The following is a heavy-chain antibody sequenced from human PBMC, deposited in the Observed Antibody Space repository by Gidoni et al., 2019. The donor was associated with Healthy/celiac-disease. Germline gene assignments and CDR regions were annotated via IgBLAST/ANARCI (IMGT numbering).Heavy chain of an antibody. D-gene: IGHD6-13*01. J-gene: IGHJ6*02. CDR2: IYHSGST. CDR3: ARELAAAGTDYYYGMDV. Sequence: QVQLQESGPGLVKPSATLSLTCTVSGYSISSGYYWGWIRQPPGKGLEWIGSIYHSGSTYYNPSLKSRVTISVDTSKNQFSLKLSSVTAADTAVYYCARELAAAGTDYYYGMDVWGQGTTVTVSS. V-gene: IGHV4-38-2*02. CDR1: GYSISSGYY.